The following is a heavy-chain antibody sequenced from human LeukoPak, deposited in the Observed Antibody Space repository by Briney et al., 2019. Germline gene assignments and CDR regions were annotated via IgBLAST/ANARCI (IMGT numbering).Heavy chain of an antibody. D-gene: IGHD3-10*01. CDR3: ARSEGRWFGELLGYYYMDV. CDR1: GYTFTSYG. V-gene: IGHV1-8*03. J-gene: IGHJ6*03. CDR2: MNPNSGNT. Sequence: GASVKVSCKASGYTFTSYGISWVRQATGQGLEWMGWMNPNSGNTGYAQKFQGRVTITRNTSISTAYMELSSLRSEDTAVYYCARSEGRWFGELLGYYYMDVWGKGTTVTVSS.